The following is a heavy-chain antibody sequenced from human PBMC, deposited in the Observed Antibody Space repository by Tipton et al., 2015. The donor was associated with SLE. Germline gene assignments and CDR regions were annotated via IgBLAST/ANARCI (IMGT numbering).Heavy chain of an antibody. CDR3: ARVAGVAVAGGDYFDY. Sequence: TLSLTCAVFGGSISRSSSYYWAWIRQPPGKGLEWIGSIYHSGSTYYNPSLKSRVTISVDTSKNQFSLKLSSVTAADTAVYYCARVAGVAVAGGDYFDYWGQGTLVTVSS. D-gene: IGHD6-19*01. CDR2: IYHSGST. CDR1: GGSISRSSSYY. V-gene: IGHV4-39*07. J-gene: IGHJ4*02.